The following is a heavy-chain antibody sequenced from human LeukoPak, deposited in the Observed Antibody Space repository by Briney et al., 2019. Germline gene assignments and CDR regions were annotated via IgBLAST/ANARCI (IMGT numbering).Heavy chain of an antibody. V-gene: IGHV3-21*01. CDR2: ISSSSSYI. J-gene: IGHJ4*02. CDR3: ASLGIAAAGRDYFDY. Sequence: PGGSLRLSCAPSGFTFSSYSMNWVRQAPGKGPEWVSSISSSSSYIYYADSVKGRFTISRDNAKNSLYLQMNSLRAEDTAVYYCASLGIAAAGRDYFDYWGQGTLVTVSS. D-gene: IGHD6-13*01. CDR1: GFTFSSYS.